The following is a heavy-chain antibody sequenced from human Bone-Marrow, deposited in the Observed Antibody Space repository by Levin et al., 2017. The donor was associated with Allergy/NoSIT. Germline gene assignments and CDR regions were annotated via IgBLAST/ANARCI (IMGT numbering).Heavy chain of an antibody. V-gene: IGHV3-30*04. CDR1: GFTFSSYA. Sequence: GESLKISCGASGFTFSSYAMYWVRQAPGKGLEWVAVISYDGTKKYYADSVKGRFTITRDNSKNTLYLQMNSLRAEDTALYYCARDLTKVKSLTRFGIATKNYYYVMDVWGQGTTVTVSS. CDR3: ARDLTKVKSLTRFGIATKNYYYVMDV. CDR2: ISYDGTKK. J-gene: IGHJ6*02. D-gene: IGHD3-3*01.